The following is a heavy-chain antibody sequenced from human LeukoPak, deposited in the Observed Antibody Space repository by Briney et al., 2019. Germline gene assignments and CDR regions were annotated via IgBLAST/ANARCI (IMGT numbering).Heavy chain of an antibody. CDR1: GGSFSGYY. CDR3: ARKGYSSGFDY. CDR2: INHSGST. J-gene: IGHJ4*02. D-gene: IGHD6-19*01. V-gene: IGHV4-34*01. Sequence: SETLSLTCAVYGGSFSGYYWSWIRQRPGKGLEWIGEINHSGSTNYNPSLKSRVTISVDTSKNQFSLKLSSVTTADTAVYYCARKGYSSGFDYWGQGTLVTVSS.